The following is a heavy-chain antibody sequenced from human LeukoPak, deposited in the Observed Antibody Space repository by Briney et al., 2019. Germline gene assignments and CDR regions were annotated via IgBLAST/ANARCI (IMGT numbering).Heavy chain of an antibody. Sequence: PSETLSHTCTVSGGSISSSSYYWGWIRQPPGKRLEWIGSIYYSGSTYYNPSLKSRVTISVDTSKNQFSLKLSSVTAADTAVYYSARPDGYSGYDPFAYWRQGTLVTVSS. CDR1: GGSISSSSYY. CDR2: IYYSGST. D-gene: IGHD5-12*01. J-gene: IGHJ4*02. CDR3: ARPDGYSGYDPFAY. V-gene: IGHV4-39*01.